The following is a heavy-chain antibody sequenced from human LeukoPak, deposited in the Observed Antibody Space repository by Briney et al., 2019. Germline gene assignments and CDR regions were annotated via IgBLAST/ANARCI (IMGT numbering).Heavy chain of an antibody. J-gene: IGHJ4*02. CDR1: GFTFSEYS. D-gene: IGHD3-16*02. Sequence: GGSLRLSCEGSGFTFSEYSMNWVRQAPGKGLEWVSSINESGDYIYYADSMKGRFTISRDNAGNSLSLQMNSLRAEDTAVYYCARAKMIAFGGFIVRYYFDYWGQGTLVTVSS. V-gene: IGHV3-21*06. CDR3: ARAKMIAFGGFIVRYYFDY. CDR2: INESGDYI.